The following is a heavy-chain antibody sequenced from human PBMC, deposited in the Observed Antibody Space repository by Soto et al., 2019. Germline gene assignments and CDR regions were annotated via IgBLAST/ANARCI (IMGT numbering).Heavy chain of an antibody. CDR1: GYTFTNYG. J-gene: IGHJ4*02. Sequence: QVQLVQSGGEVAKPGASVKVSCKASGYTFTNYGINWVRQAPGLGLEWMGWINVYNGKTNYAQKFQARVTMTTDTSTNSVYMELRSLRSDDTAVYYCARGPDPPYFDYCGQGTLVIVSS. V-gene: IGHV1-18*01. CDR3: ARGPDPPYFDY. CDR2: INVYNGKT.